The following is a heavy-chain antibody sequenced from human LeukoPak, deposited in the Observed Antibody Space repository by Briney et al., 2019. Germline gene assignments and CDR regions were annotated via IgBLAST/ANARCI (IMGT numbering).Heavy chain of an antibody. V-gene: IGHV4-34*01. CDR1: GGSFSGYY. CDR3: ARPLSGSYWD. J-gene: IGHJ4*02. D-gene: IGHD1-26*01. CDR2: INHSGST. Sequence: PSETLSLTCAVYGGSFSGYYWSWIRQPPGKGLEWIGEINHSGSTNYNPSLKSRVTISVDTSKNQFSLKLSSVIAADTAVYYCARPLSGSYWDWDQGTLVTVSS.